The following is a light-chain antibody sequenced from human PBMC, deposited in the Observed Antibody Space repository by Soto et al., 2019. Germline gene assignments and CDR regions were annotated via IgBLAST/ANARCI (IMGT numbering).Light chain of an antibody. Sequence: DIQMTQSPSSLSASVGDRVTITCRASRDINGYLAWYQQRPGKXPXXLIYDASNLEAGVPSRFRGSGSGTDFTFTISRLQPEDIATYYCQQYENLPTFGQGTRLEIK. V-gene: IGKV1-33*01. CDR3: QQYENLPT. J-gene: IGKJ5*01. CDR1: RDINGY. CDR2: DAS.